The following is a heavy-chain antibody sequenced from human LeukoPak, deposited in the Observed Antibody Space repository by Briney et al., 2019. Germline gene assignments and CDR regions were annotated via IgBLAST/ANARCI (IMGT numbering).Heavy chain of an antibody. V-gene: IGHV3-66*01. J-gene: IGHJ4*02. CDR3: ARVIWFGESKPDY. Sequence: GGSLRLSCAASGFTVDSNYMSWVRQAPGKGLEWVSVIFSGDATYYADSVKGRFTISRDSSKNTLYLLMNSLTAEDTAVYYCARVIWFGESKPDYWGQGTLVIVSS. CDR2: IFSGDAT. D-gene: IGHD3-10*01. CDR1: GFTVDSNY.